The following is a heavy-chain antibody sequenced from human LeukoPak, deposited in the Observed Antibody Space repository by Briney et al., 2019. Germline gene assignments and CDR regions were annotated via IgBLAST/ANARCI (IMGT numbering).Heavy chain of an antibody. CDR1: GGSFSGYY. CDR3: ARRGSLTNCGIVMSWYFDL. D-gene: IGHD1-1*01. V-gene: IGHV4-34*01. CDR2: INHSGST. J-gene: IGHJ2*01. Sequence: PSETLSLTCAVYGGSFSGYYWRWIRKPPWKGLEWIGEINHSGSTNNNPSLKSRVTISVDTYKKQFSLKLSSVTAADTAVYYCARRGSLTNCGIVMSWYFDLWGRGTLVTVSS.